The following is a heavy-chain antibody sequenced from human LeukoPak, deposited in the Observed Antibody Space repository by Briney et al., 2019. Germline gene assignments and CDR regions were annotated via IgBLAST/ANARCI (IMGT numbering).Heavy chain of an antibody. CDR3: ANEIRPNDY. CDR1: EFDFSSHA. Sequence: GGSLRLSCAASEFDFSSHAMTWVRQAPGKGLEWVSAISISGSKTYYADSVKGRFTISRDNSKNTLYLQMNSLRAEDTAVYYCANEIRPNDYWGQGTQVTVSA. V-gene: IGHV3-23*01. D-gene: IGHD4-17*01. J-gene: IGHJ4*02. CDR2: ISISGSKT.